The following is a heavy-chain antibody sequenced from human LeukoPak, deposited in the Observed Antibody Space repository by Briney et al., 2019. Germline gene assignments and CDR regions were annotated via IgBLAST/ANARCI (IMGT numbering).Heavy chain of an antibody. CDR1: GYTLTELS. Sequence: ASVKVSCKVSGYTLTELSMHWVRQAPGKGLEWMGGFDPEDGETIYAQKFQGRVTMTEDTSTDTAYMELSSLRSEDTAVYYCARNHPDILTGHFIGGPAYGMDVWGQGTTVTVSS. CDR3: ARNHPDILTGHFIGGPAYGMDV. D-gene: IGHD3-9*01. CDR2: FDPEDGET. V-gene: IGHV1-24*01. J-gene: IGHJ6*02.